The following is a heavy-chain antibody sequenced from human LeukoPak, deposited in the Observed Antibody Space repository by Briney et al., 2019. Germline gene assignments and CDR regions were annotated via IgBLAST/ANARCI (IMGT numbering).Heavy chain of an antibody. V-gene: IGHV3-23*01. J-gene: IGHJ4*02. CDR3: ANNERIYPMDRAMVFPY. CDR2: ISGSGGST. D-gene: IGHD5-18*01. Sequence: PGGSLRLSCAASGFTFSSYAMSWVRQAPGKGLEWVSAISGSGGSTYYADSVKGRFTISRDNSKNTLYLQMNSLRAEDTAVYYCANNERIYPMDRAMVFPYWGQGTLVTVSS. CDR1: GFTFSSYA.